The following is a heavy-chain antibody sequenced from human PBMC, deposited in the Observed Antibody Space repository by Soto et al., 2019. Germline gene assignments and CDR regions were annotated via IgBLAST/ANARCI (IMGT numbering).Heavy chain of an antibody. D-gene: IGHD1-1*01. CDR1: GYSFHNSG. CDR3: SKNGTTWFAS. CDR2: ISVFNGYA. V-gene: IGHV1-18*01. J-gene: IGHJ5*01. Sequence: GASVKVSCKTFGYSFHNSGISWVRQAPGQGLEWMGWISVFNGYAHYAQKFQGRVIMTADTFTNTAYMELRGLRSDDTAMYYCSKNGTTWFASWGQGSPVTV.